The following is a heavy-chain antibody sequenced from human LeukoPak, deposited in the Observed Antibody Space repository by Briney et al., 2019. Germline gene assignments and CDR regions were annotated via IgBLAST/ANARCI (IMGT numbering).Heavy chain of an antibody. CDR3: AKVLTPATTYKNWFDP. CDR2: ISGSGGSP. Sequence: GGSLRLSCAASGFTFSSYAMSWVRQAPGKGLEWVSGISGSGGSPYYADSVKGRFTISRDNSKNTLYLQMNSLRAEDTAVYYCAKVLTPATTYKNWFDPWGQGTLVTVSS. V-gene: IGHV3-23*01. J-gene: IGHJ5*02. D-gene: IGHD5-12*01. CDR1: GFTFSSYA.